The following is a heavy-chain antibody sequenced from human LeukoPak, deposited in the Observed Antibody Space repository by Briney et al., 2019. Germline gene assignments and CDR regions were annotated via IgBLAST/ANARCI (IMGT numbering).Heavy chain of an antibody. Sequence: SVKVSCKASGGTFSSYAISWVRQAPGQGLEWMGRIIPILGIANYAQKFQGRVTISTDESKSTAFMELSSLTSGDTAVYYCARTSGMAAAGSFDYWGQGTLVTVSS. CDR1: GGTFSSYA. J-gene: IGHJ4*02. V-gene: IGHV1-69*04. CDR3: ARTSGMAAAGSFDY. CDR2: IIPILGIA. D-gene: IGHD6-13*01.